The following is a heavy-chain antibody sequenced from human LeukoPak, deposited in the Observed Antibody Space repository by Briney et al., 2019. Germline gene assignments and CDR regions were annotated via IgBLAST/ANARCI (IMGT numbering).Heavy chain of an antibody. CDR3: AKKRGGDGYTDN. D-gene: IGHD5-24*01. CDR1: GFTFSSYA. V-gene: IGHV3-23*01. CDR2: ISGSGGST. Sequence: GRSLRLSCAASGFTFSSYAMSWVRQAPGKGLECVSGISGSGGSTHYADSVKGRFTISRDNSKNTLYLQMNSLRAEDTAVYYCAKKRGGDGYTDNWGQGTLVTVSS. J-gene: IGHJ4*02.